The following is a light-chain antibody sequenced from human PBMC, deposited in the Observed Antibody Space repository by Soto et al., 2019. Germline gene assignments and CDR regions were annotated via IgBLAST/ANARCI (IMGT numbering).Light chain of an antibody. CDR3: QHYNSYRT. V-gene: IGKV1-5*01. J-gene: IGKJ1*01. CDR1: QSISSW. CDR2: DAS. Sequence: IQMTQCPSTLSASVGDRVTITCRASQSISSWLAWYQQKPGKAPKLLIYDASSLESGVPSRFSGIGSGTEFTLTISSLQPDDFATYYCQHYNSYRTFGQGTKVDIK.